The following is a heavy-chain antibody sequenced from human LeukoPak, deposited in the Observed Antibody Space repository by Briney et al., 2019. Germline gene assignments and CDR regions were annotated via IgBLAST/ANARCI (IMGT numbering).Heavy chain of an antibody. CDR3: ARAEGHCSGGSCYRLGMDV. V-gene: IGHV4-59*01. J-gene: IGHJ6*02. CDR2: IYYSGST. CDR1: GGSISSYY. D-gene: IGHD2-15*01. Sequence: SETLSLTCTVSGGSISSYYWSWIRQPPGKGLEWIGYIYYSGSTNYNPSLKSRVTISVDTSKNQFSLKLSSVTAADTAVYYCARAEGHCSGGSCYRLGMDVWGQGTTVTVSS.